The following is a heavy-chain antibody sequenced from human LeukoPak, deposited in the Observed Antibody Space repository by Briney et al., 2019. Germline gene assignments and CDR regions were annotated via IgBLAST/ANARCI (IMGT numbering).Heavy chain of an antibody. Sequence: GRSLSLSCAASGFTFSTYAMHWVRQAPGKGLEWVAVIWYDRTNKYYADSVKGRFTISRDNSKNTPYLQMSSLRAEDTAVYYCARDRLTTVTTFHFDYWGQGTLVTVSS. CDR2: IWYDRTNK. CDR1: GFTFSTYA. D-gene: IGHD4-17*01. CDR3: ARDRLTTVTTFHFDY. V-gene: IGHV3-33*01. J-gene: IGHJ4*02.